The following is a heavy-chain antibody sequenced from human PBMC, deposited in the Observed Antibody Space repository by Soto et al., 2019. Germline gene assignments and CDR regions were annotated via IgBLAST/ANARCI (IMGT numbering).Heavy chain of an antibody. V-gene: IGHV3-21*06. Sequence: GGSLRLSCAASGFTFTRYSMNWVRQAPGKGLEWVSSISSTTNYIYYGDSMKGRFTISRDNAKNSLYLEMNSLRAEDTAVYYCARESEDLTSTFDYWGQGTMVTVYS. CDR2: ISSTTNYI. J-gene: IGHJ4*02. CDR1: GFTFTRYS. CDR3: ARESEDLTSTFDY.